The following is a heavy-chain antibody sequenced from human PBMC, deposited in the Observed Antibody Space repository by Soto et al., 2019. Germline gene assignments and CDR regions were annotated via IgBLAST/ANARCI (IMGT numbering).Heavy chain of an antibody. CDR1: GFTFSSYS. J-gene: IGHJ5*02. CDR2: ISSSSSTI. CDR3: ARDRCSGGRCYSRWFDP. D-gene: IGHD2-15*01. V-gene: IGHV3-48*01. Sequence: GGSLRLSCAASGFTFSSYSMNWVRQAPGKGLEWVSYISSSSSTIYYADSVKGRFTISRDNAKNSLYLQMNSLRAEDTAVYYCARDRCSGGRCYSRWFDPWGQGTLVTVSS.